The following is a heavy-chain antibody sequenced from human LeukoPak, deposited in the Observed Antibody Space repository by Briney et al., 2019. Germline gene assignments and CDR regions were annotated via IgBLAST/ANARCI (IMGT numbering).Heavy chain of an antibody. D-gene: IGHD1-1*01. V-gene: IGHV5-51*01. J-gene: IGHJ6*03. CDR2: VYHGDCGT. CDR3: ARQDDDPHSRGYYYMDV. CDR1: GYSFTSYW. Sequence: GESLKISCKGSGYSFTSYWIGWVRQMPGKGREWMVIVYHGDCGTRYSPSFQGQVTISADKSISTAYLQWSSLKASDTAMYYCARQDDDPHSRGYYYMDVWGKGTTVTVSS.